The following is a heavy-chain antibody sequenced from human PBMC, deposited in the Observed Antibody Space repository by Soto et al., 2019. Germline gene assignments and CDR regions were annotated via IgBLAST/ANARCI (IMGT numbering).Heavy chain of an antibody. CDR3: ARGRCCPTGRCFPNWFDS. D-gene: IGHD1-1*01. CDR2: IYKSATT. CDR1: GDSISTVDYF. Sequence: SETLSLTCSVSGDSISTVDYFWAWIRQPPGQALEYIGYIYKSATTYYNPSFESRVAISLDTSKSQFSLNVTSVTAADTAVYFCARGRCCPTGRCFPNWFDSWGQGTLVTVSS. J-gene: IGHJ5*01. V-gene: IGHV4-30-4*01.